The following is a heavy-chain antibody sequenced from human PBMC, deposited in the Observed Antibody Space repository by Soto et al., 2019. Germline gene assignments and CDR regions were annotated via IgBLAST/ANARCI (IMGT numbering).Heavy chain of an antibody. J-gene: IGHJ4*02. D-gene: IGHD3-9*01. CDR3: AKDSLNILTGYYLTGYYFDY. V-gene: IGHV3-21*04. CDR1: GFTFSSYS. CDR2: ISSSSSYI. Sequence: PGGSLRLSCAASGFTFSSYSMNWVRQAPGKGLEWVSSISSSSSYIYYADSVKGRFTISRDNSKNTLYLQMNSLRAEDTAVYYCAKDSLNILTGYYLTGYYFDYWGQGTLVTVSS.